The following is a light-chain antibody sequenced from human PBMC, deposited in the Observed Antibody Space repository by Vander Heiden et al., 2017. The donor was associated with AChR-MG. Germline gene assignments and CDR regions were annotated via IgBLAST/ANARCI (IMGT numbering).Light chain of an antibody. V-gene: IGKV1-8*01. CDR2: AAS. Sequence: IRITQSPSALSAATGDRVTSTCRASQGISSYLAWYQQKPGKAPKLLIYAASTLQSGVPSRFSGSGSGTDFTLTISCLQSEDFATYYCQQDDSYPWTFGQGTKVEIK. CDR3: QQDDSYPWT. J-gene: IGKJ1*01. CDR1: QGISSY.